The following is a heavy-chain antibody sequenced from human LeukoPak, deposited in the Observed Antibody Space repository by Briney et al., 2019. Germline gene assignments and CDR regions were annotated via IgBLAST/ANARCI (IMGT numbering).Heavy chain of an antibody. CDR3: AKDHGYSGYEHLDY. Sequence: PGGSLRLSCAASGFTFSSYAMSWVRQAPGKGLEWVSAISGSGGSTYYADSVKGRFTLSRDNSKHTLYLQMNSLRAEDTAVYYCAKDHGYSGYEHLDYWGQGTLVTVSS. V-gene: IGHV3-23*01. CDR1: GFTFSSYA. CDR2: ISGSGGST. D-gene: IGHD5-12*01. J-gene: IGHJ4*02.